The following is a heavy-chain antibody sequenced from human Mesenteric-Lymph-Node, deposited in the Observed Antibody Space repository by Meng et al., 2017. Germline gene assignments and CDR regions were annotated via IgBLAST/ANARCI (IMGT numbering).Heavy chain of an antibody. D-gene: IGHD7-27*01. CDR1: GFTFSSYE. Sequence: GESLKISCETSGFTFSSYEMNWVRQAPGKGPEWVSYIDKTADRMEYADSVRGRFTVSRDNAKNSLYLQMNSLRGDDTGVYYCARDPHTGYRFDFWGQGALVTVSS. CDR3: ARDPHTGYRFDF. V-gene: IGHV3-48*03. CDR2: IDKTADRM. J-gene: IGHJ4*02.